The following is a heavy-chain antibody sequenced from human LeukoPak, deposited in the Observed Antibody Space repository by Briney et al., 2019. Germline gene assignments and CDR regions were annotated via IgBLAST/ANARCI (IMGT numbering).Heavy chain of an antibody. CDR1: GGSISGYY. CDR2: INYSGNT. J-gene: IGHJ4*02. CDR3: AREGRQDYVYFDH. V-gene: IGHV4-59*01. D-gene: IGHD4-17*01. Sequence: PSETLSLTCTVSGGSISGYYWSWIRQSPGQGLEWIGYINYSGNTNYNPSLKSRLTMSVDTSKNQFSLNLSSVTDADTAMYYCAREGRQDYVYFDHWGQGSLVTVSS.